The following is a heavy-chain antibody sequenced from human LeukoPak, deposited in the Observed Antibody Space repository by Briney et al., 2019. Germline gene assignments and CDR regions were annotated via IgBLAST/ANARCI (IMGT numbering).Heavy chain of an antibody. CDR1: GFTFSDYY. Sequence: GGSLRLSCAASGFTFSDYYVSWIRQAPGKGLEWVSCISSSSSYTNYADSVKGRFTISRDNAKNSLYLQMNSLRAEDTAVYYCARVRDILTGYYFDFDYWGQGTLVTVSS. J-gene: IGHJ4*02. CDR2: ISSSSSYT. CDR3: ARVRDILTGYYFDFDY. D-gene: IGHD3-9*01. V-gene: IGHV3-11*05.